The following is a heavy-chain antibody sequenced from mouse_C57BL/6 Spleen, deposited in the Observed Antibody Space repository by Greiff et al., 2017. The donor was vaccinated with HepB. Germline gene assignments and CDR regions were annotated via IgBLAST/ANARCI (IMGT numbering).Heavy chain of an antibody. D-gene: IGHD3-2*02. J-gene: IGHJ4*01. V-gene: IGHV1-82*01. Sequence: VQLQQSGPELVKPGASVKISCKASGYAFSSSWMNWVKQRPGKGLEWIGRIYPGDGDTNYNGKFKGKATLTADKSSSTAYMQLSSLTSEDSAVYFCVKTAQATYYAMDYWGQGTSVTVSS. CDR2: IYPGDGDT. CDR3: VKTAQATYYAMDY. CDR1: GYAFSSSW.